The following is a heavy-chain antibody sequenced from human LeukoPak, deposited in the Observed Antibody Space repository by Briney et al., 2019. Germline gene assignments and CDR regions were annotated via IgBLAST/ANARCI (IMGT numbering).Heavy chain of an antibody. CDR3: ARTAITMIVVSQFDY. Sequence: GGSLRLSCAASGFTFSSYAMTWVRQAPGKGLLWDSIIGGSGDSIYYADSVKGRFTISRDNSQNTLYLQMNSLSAEDTAVYYCARTAITMIVVSQFDYWGQGTLVTVSS. CDR2: IGGSGDSI. V-gene: IGHV3-23*01. D-gene: IGHD3-22*01. J-gene: IGHJ4*02. CDR1: GFTFSSYA.